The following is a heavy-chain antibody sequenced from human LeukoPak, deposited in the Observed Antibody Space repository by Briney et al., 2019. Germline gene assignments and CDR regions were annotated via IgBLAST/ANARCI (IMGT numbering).Heavy chain of an antibody. J-gene: IGHJ4*02. CDR3: ARSLTYYDYVWGSYRYLDPQYYFDY. CDR1: GGSISSSY. V-gene: IGHV4-59*12. CDR2: IYYSGSP. D-gene: IGHD3-16*02. Sequence: PSETLSLTCTVSGGSISSSYWRWIRQPPGKGLEWIGYIYYSGSPNYNPSLKSRVTISVDTPKNQFSLKLSSVTAADTGVYYCARSLTYYDYVWGSYRYLDPQYYFDYWGQGTLVTVSS.